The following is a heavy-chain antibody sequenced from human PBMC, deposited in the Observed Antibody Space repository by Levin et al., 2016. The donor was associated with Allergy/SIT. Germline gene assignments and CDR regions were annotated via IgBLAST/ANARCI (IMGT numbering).Heavy chain of an antibody. D-gene: IGHD3-10*01. V-gene: IGHV3-21*06. Sequence: GGPLRLSCAASGFTLGSFTMNWVRQAPGKGLEWVSSISSTSSDIYYAASVKGRFTISRDNAKNALYLQMNSLRAEDTAVYYCARESLYDYAVDVWGQGTTVTVSS. CDR1: GFTLGSFT. CDR2: ISSTSSDI. J-gene: IGHJ6*02. CDR3: ARESLYDYAVDV.